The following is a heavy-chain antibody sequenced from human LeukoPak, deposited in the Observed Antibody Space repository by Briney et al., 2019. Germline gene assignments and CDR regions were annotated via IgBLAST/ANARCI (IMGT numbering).Heavy chain of an antibody. CDR3: VDYNADNSWDY. CDR2: IKSYVHAGTT. D-gene: IGHD4-23*01. J-gene: IGHJ4*02. V-gene: IGHV3-15*01. Sequence: GGSLRLSCAASGFTFSHARLNWVRQAPGKGLEWIGLIKSYVHAGTTEYAAPLQGRFTISRDDSNSIVYLQMTSLRAEDTGVYYCVDYNADNSWDYWGQGTLVTVSS. CDR1: GFTFSHAR.